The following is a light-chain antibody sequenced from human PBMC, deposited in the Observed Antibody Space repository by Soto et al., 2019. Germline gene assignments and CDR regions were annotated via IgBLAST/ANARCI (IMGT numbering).Light chain of an antibody. V-gene: IGLV2-23*02. Sequence: QSALTQPASVSRSPGQSITISCTGTSSDVGSYNLVSWYQHHPGKAPKLMIYEVSERPSGVSNRFSGSKSGNTASLTISGLRAEDEADYSGGSYAGRTTPYVFETGPKVTVL. CDR3: GSYAGRTTPYV. J-gene: IGLJ1*01. CDR2: EVS. CDR1: SSDVGSYNL.